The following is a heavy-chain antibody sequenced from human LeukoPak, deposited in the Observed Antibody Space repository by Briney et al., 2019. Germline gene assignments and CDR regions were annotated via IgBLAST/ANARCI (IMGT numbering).Heavy chain of an antibody. V-gene: IGHV3-21*01. J-gene: IGHJ5*02. CDR2: ISSSSSYI. CDR1: GFTFSSYS. Sequence: KTGGSLRLSCAASGFTFSSYSMNWVRQAPGKGLEWVSSISSSSSYIYYADSVKGRFTISRDNAKNSLYLQMNSLRAEDTAVYYCARDRPEYYDFWSGYHWNWFDPWGQGTLVTVSS. CDR3: ARDRPEYYDFWSGYHWNWFDP. D-gene: IGHD3-3*01.